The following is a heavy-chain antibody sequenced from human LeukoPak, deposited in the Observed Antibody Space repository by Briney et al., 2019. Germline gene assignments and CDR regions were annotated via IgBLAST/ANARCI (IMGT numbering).Heavy chain of an antibody. V-gene: IGHV3-23*01. CDR3: ANLMVATWHFDY. CDR1: GXTXXXYA. J-gene: IGHJ4*02. CDR2: ISGSGGST. Sequence: GXTXXXYAMSWVRXAPGKGLEWVSAISGSGGSTYYADSVKGRFTISRDNSKNTLYLQMNSLRAEDTAVYYCANLMVATWHFDYWGQGTLVTVSS. D-gene: IGHD5-12*01.